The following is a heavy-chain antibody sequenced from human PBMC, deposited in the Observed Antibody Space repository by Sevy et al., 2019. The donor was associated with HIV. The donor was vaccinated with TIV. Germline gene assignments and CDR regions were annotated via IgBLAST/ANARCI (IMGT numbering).Heavy chain of an antibody. CDR3: TRDAKKELSQYFFDF. D-gene: IGHD1-7*01. CDR2: INFGNGYT. CDR1: GYLFISFV. J-gene: IGHJ4*02. V-gene: IGHV1-3*01. Sequence: ASVKVSCKASGYLFISFVMHWVRQAPGQGLEWVGWINFGNGYTKYSQKFQDRVTITRDASTSTTYMELTSLTSEDTAIYYCTRDAKKELSQYFFDFWGQGTLVTVSS.